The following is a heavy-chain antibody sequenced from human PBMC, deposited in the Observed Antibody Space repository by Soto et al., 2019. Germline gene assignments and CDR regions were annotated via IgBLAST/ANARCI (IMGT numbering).Heavy chain of an antibody. CDR2: TIPVFNTA. V-gene: IGHV1-69*06. CDR1: GGTLSDHG. D-gene: IGHD3-10*01. J-gene: IGHJ3*02. Sequence: QVQLEQSGAEVKKPGSSVKVSCKASGGTLSDHGVAWLRQAPGQGLEWMGGTIPVFNTAKYAQKFQVRVTVTADKFTNIAYMELSRLRSEDTAFYFCARGVYGSGNYYTGASAFDIWGQGTMVIVSS. CDR3: ARGVYGSGNYYTGASAFDI.